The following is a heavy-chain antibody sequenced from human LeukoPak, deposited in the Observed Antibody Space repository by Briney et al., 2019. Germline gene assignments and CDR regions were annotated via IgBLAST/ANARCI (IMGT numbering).Heavy chain of an antibody. V-gene: IGHV5-51*01. D-gene: IGHD3-3*01. Sequence: GESLKISCKGSGYSFTSYWIGWVRQMPGKGLEWVGIIYPGDSDTRYSPSFQGQVTISADKSFSTAYLQWSSLKAPDTAMYYCARSGDWSGYYFDYWGQGTLVTVSS. CDR2: IYPGDSDT. J-gene: IGHJ4*02. CDR1: GYSFTSYW. CDR3: ARSGDWSGYYFDY.